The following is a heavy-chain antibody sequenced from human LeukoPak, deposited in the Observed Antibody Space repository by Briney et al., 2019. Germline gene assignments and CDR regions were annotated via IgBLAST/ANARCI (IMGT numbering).Heavy chain of an antibody. D-gene: IGHD4-17*01. CDR3: ARKALTVHAFDI. Sequence: PGGSLSLSCAASGFSFSSYAMSWVRQAPGKGLEWVSAISGSGGSTYYADSVKGRFTISRDNSKNTLYLQMNSLRAEDTAVYYCARKALTVHAFDIWGQGTMVTVSS. CDR2: ISGSGGST. J-gene: IGHJ3*02. V-gene: IGHV3-23*01. CDR1: GFSFSSYA.